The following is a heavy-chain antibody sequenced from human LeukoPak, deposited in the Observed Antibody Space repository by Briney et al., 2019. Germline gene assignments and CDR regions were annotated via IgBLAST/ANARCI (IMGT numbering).Heavy chain of an antibody. Sequence: PGGPLRLSCAASGFTFSSSAMSWVRQAPGKGLEWLSGISGSGGGTYYADSVKGRFTISRDDSKNTLYLQMHSLRAEDTAVYYCAKSGGSSGWLYWGQGTLVTVSS. J-gene: IGHJ4*02. V-gene: IGHV3-23*01. CDR2: ISGSGGGT. CDR1: GFTFSSSA. D-gene: IGHD6-19*01. CDR3: AKSGGSSGWLY.